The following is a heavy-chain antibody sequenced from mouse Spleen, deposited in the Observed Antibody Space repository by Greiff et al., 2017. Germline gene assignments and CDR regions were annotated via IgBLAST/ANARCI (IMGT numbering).Heavy chain of an antibody. Sequence: VKLMESGPGLVQPSQSLSITCTVSGFSLTSYGVHWVRQSPGKGLEWLGVIWSGGSTDYNAAFISRLSISKDNSKSQVFFKMNSLQANDTAIYYCARKSPYYYAMDYWGQGTSVTVSS. J-gene: IGHJ4*01. CDR1: GFSLTSYG. CDR2: IWSGGST. V-gene: IGHV2-2*02. CDR3: ARKSPYYYAMDY.